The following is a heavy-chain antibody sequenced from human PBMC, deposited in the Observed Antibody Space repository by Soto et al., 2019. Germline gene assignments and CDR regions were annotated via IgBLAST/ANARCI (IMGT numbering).Heavy chain of an antibody. CDR2: IYHSGST. CDR3: ARAPQWLVRREGWFDP. J-gene: IGHJ5*02. Sequence: PSETLSLTCAFSCGSIISSNWWSWVRQPPGKGLEWIGEIYHSGSTNYNPSLKSRVTISVDKPKNQFSLKLSSVTAADTAVYYCARAPQWLVRREGWFDPWGQGTLVTVSS. D-gene: IGHD6-19*01. V-gene: IGHV4-4*02. CDR1: CGSIISSNW.